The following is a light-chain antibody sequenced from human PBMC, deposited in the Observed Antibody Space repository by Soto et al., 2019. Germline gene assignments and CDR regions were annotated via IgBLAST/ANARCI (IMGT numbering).Light chain of an antibody. CDR3: QQRSNWPLT. CDR2: DAS. CDR1: QSVSSY. Sequence: EIVMTQSPATLCVSPGERATLSCRASQSVSSYLAWYQQKPGQAPRLLIYDASNRATGIPARFSGSGSGTDFTLTISSLEPEDFAVYYCQQRSNWPLTFGGGTKVDIK. V-gene: IGKV3-11*01. J-gene: IGKJ4*01.